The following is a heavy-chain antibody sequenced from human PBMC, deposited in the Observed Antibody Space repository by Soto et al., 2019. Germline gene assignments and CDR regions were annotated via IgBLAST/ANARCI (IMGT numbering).Heavy chain of an antibody. CDR2: ISRDGSTM. D-gene: IGHD2-21*01. Sequence: QVQLVESGGGVVQPGRSLRLSCAACGVTLSNFGMHWVRQAPGKGLEWVAVISRDGSTMFYADSVKGRFTISRDSSRNTLYLQMNSLRAEDTAVYHCVGEVASGYWGQGTLVTVSS. V-gene: IGHV3-30*03. J-gene: IGHJ4*02. CDR1: GVTLSNFG. CDR3: VGEVASGY.